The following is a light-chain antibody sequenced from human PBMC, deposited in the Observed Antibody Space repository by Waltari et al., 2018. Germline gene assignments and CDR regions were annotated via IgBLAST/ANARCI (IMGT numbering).Light chain of an antibody. J-gene: IGKJ3*01. CDR1: QGISSS. CDR2: GAT. V-gene: IGKV1-17*01. CDR3: LQYKSYPLT. Sequence: DIRMTQSPSSLSASVGDTVTITCRARQGISSSLNWFQQKPGKTPKLLMFGATTLQSGVPSRFSGSGSGTEFTLTISSLQPEDSATYFCLQYKSYPLTFGPGTKLDIK.